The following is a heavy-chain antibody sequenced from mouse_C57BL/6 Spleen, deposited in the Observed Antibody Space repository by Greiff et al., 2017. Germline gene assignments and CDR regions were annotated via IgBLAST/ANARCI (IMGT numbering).Heavy chain of an antibody. J-gene: IGHJ2*01. Sequence: QVQLQQPGAELVKPGASVKLSCKASGYTFTSYWMQWVKQRPGQGLEWIGEIDPSDSYTNYNQKFKGKATLTVDTSSSTAYMQLSSLTSEDSAVYYCARGGDGGDWGQGTTLTVSS. CDR3: ARGGDGGD. V-gene: IGHV1-50*01. D-gene: IGHD3-3*01. CDR2: IDPSDSYT. CDR1: GYTFTSYW.